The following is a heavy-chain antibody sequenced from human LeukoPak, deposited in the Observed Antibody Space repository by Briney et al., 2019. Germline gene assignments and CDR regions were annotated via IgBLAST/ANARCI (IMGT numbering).Heavy chain of an antibody. CDR3: ARQYCSSTSCYDPWIAA. J-gene: IGHJ5*02. Sequence: SVKVSSEASGGTFSSYAINWVRQAPGQGLEWRGRIIPILGIANYAQKFQGRVTITADKSTSIAYMELSSLRSEDTAVYYCARQYCSSTSCYDPWIAAWGQGTLVTVSS. V-gene: IGHV1-69*04. CDR1: GGTFSSYA. D-gene: IGHD2-2*01. CDR2: IIPILGIA.